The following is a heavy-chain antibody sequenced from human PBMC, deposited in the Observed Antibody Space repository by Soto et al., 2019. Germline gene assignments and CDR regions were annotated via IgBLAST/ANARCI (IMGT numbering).Heavy chain of an antibody. V-gene: IGHV4-38-2*01. CDR3: TRGAGAPWVRFDS. CDR2: ISYSAKT. J-gene: IGHJ4*02. D-gene: IGHD3-16*01. Sequence: ASETLSLTCGVSGYSITSGFYWGWVRQSPGKGPEWIGTISYSAKTFYNPSLASRFSMAVDSSKNQFSLRLTSVTAADTALYYCTRGAGAPWVRFDSWGRGILVTVSS. CDR1: GYSITSGFY.